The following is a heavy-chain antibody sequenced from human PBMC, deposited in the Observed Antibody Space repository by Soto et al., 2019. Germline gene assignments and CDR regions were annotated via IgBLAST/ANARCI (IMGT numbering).Heavy chain of an antibody. CDR2: ISAYNGNT. J-gene: IGHJ3*02. CDR1: GYTFTSYG. CDR3: VCRAVDTAMALEAFDI. Sequence: QVQLVQSGAEVKKPGASVKVSCKASGYTFTSYGISWVRQAPGQGLEWMGWISAYNGNTNYAQKLQGRVTMTTDTSTSTAYMELRSLRSDDTAVYYCVCRAVDTAMALEAFDIWGQGTMVTVSS. D-gene: IGHD5-18*01. V-gene: IGHV1-18*01.